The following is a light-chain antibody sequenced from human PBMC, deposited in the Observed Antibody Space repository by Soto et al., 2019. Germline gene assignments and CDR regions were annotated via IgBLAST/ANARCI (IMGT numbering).Light chain of an antibody. CDR3: QHFNSYPVA. Sequence: AIQLTQSPSSLSASVGDTVTITCRASQYIDTALAWYQQKPGKSPNLLIFHASRLEAVVPGRFGGSGSGTEFTLTISGVQPEDFAVYFCQHFNSYPVAFGGGTKVEIK. V-gene: IGKV1-13*02. J-gene: IGKJ4*01. CDR1: QYIDTA. CDR2: HAS.